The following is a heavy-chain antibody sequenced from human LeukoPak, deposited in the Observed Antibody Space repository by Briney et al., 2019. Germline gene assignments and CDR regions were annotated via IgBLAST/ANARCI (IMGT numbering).Heavy chain of an antibody. J-gene: IGHJ4*02. CDR1: GGSFSGYY. CDR2: INHSGST. V-gene: IGHV4-34*01. CDR3: ATCRDGYNFDY. Sequence: PSETLSLTCAVYGGSFSGYYWSWIRQPPGKGLEWIGEINHSGSTNYNPSLKSRVTISVDTSKNQFSLQLSSVTAADTAAYYCATCRDGYNFDYWGQGTLVTVSS. D-gene: IGHD5-24*01.